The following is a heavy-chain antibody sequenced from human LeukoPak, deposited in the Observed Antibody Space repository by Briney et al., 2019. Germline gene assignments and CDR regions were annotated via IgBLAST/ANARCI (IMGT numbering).Heavy chain of an antibody. V-gene: IGHV3-48*03. CDR2: ISSSGSTI. CDR3: ARARRDGYNWANWYSDL. Sequence: GGSLRLSCAASGFTFSSYEMNWVRQAPGKGLEWVSYISSSGSTIYYADSVKGRFTISRDNAKNSLYLQMNSLRAEDTAVYYCARARRDGYNWANWYSDLWGRGTLVTVSS. J-gene: IGHJ2*01. CDR1: GFTFSSYE. D-gene: IGHD5-24*01.